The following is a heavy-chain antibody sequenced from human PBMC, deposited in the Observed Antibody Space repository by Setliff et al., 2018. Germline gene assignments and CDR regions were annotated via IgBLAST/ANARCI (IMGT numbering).Heavy chain of an antibody. V-gene: IGHV3-33*06. J-gene: IGHJ4*02. CDR3: MKKIIAGGGPPYDYFDY. CDR2: IWNDGSSK. CDR1: GFTFSSYG. Sequence: PGGSLRLSCAASGFTFSSYGMHWVRQAPGKGLEWVALIWNDGSSKFYGDSVKGRFTISRDNSKNTLYLQMDSLRAEDTAVYYCMKKIIAGGGPPYDYFDYWGQGTLVTVSS. D-gene: IGHD1-26*01.